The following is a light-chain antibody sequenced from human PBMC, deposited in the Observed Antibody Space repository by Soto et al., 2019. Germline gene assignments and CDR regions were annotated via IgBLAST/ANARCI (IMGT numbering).Light chain of an antibody. V-gene: IGKV1-12*01. CDR1: QDIRTW. Sequence: DIQMTQSPSSVSASVGDRVTITCRASQDIRTWLAWYQQKPGKAPKILIYGASSLQSGVPSRFSGSGSGTYSTLTISSLQPEDFATYYCQHANSFPITFGQGTRLEIK. CDR3: QHANSFPIT. J-gene: IGKJ5*01. CDR2: GAS.